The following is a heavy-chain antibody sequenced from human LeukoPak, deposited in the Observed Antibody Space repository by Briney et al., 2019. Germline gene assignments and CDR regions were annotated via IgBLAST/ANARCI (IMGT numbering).Heavy chain of an antibody. CDR1: GGSTNTYC. V-gene: IGHV4-4*07. CDR3: ARERSGYSEYYFDY. CDR2: IYPSGST. J-gene: IGHJ4*02. Sequence: SETLSLTCTVSGGSTNTYCWSWIRQPAEKGLEWIGRIYPSGSTYYNPSLKSRVTISIDKSKNQFSLRLTSVTAADTAVYYCARERSGYSEYYFDYWGQGSLVTVSS. D-gene: IGHD5-12*01.